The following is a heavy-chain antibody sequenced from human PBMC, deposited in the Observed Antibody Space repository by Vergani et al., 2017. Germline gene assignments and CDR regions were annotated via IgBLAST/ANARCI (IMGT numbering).Heavy chain of an antibody. CDR2: INPSGGHT. D-gene: IGHD3-9*01. Sequence: QVQLVQSGAEVKKSGASVKVSCKTSGYTFSNYYMHWVRQAPGQGLEWMGIINPSGGHTNYAQKFQGRVTMTRDTSTSTVYMELSSLRSEDTAIYYCARGDYGILTGYRYWGQGTLGTVSA. J-gene: IGHJ4*02. CDR1: GYTFSNYY. V-gene: IGHV1-46*03. CDR3: ARGDYGILTGYRY.